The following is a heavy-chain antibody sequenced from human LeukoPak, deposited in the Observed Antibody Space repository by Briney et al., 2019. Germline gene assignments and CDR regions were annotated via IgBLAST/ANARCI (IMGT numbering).Heavy chain of an antibody. CDR2: IYYSGST. CDR3: ARGYSYGSLFDY. CDR1: GGSISSYY. D-gene: IGHD5-18*01. J-gene: IGHJ4*02. Sequence: KPSETLSLTCTVSGGSISSYYWSWIRQPPGKGLEWVGYIYYSGSTNYNPSLKSRVTISVDTSKNQFSLKLSSVTAADTAVYYCARGYSYGSLFDYWGQGTLVTVSS. V-gene: IGHV4-59*01.